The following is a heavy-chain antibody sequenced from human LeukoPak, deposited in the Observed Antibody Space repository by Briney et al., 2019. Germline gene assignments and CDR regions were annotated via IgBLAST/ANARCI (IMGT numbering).Heavy chain of an antibody. D-gene: IGHD2-15*01. CDR3: ARDFDGCSGGSCKGD. V-gene: IGHV1-2*02. CDR1: GHTFTGYY. J-gene: IGHJ4*02. CDR2: INPNSGGT. Sequence: ASVKVSCKASGHTFTGYYMHWVRQAPGQGLEWMGWINPNSGGTNYAQKFQGRVTMTRDTSISTAYMELSRLRSDDTAVYYCARDFDGCSGGSCKGDWGQGTLVTDSS.